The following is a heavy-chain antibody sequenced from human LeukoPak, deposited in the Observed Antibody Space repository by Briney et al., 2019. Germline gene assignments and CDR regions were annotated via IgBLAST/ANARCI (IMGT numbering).Heavy chain of an antibody. V-gene: IGHV3-23*01. CDR3: ATYRQVLLPFES. J-gene: IGHJ4*02. CDR2: IFPSGGEI. Sequence: GSLRLSCEASGFTFSTFAMIWVRQPPGKGLEWVSSIFPSGGEIHYADSVRGRFTISRDNSKSTLSLQMNSLRAEDTAIYYCATYRQVLLPFESWGQGTLVTVSS. D-gene: IGHD2-8*02. CDR1: GFTFSTFA.